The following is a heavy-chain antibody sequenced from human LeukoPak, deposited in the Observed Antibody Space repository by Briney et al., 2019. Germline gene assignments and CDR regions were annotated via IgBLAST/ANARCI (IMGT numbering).Heavy chain of an antibody. CDR3: ARGGYGDMRNPADFDY. CDR1: GGSFSGYY. CDR2: INHSGST. J-gene: IGHJ4*02. V-gene: IGHV4-34*01. Sequence: SETLSLTCAVYGGSFSGYYWSWIRQPPGKGLEWIGEINHSGSTNYNPSLKSRVTISVDTSKKQFSLKLSSVTAADTAVYYCARGGYGDMRNPADFDYWGQGTLVTVSS. D-gene: IGHD4-17*01.